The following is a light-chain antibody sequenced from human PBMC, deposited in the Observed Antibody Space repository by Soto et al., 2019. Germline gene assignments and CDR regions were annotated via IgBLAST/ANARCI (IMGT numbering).Light chain of an antibody. Sequence: IQMTQSPSSLSASVGDRVTITCRARQPISNSLAWYQRKPGKVPKVLIYAASTLQSGVPSRFSGSVSGTDFTLTISSLQPEDVATYYCQKYYSAPFTFGPGTKLDIK. CDR2: AAS. CDR3: QKYYSAPFT. CDR1: QPISNS. V-gene: IGKV1-27*01. J-gene: IGKJ3*01.